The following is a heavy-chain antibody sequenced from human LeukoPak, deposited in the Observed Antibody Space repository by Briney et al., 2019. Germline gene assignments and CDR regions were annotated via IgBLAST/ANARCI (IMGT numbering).Heavy chain of an antibody. Sequence: PGGSLRLSCAAFGFTFSSSAMNWVRQAPGKGLEWVSSISSSSSYIDYADSVMGRFAISRDNAKNSLYLQMNSLRAEDTAVYYCSRDHTSGSYSFDYWGQGTLVTVSS. CDR2: ISSSSSYI. D-gene: IGHD3-22*01. CDR1: GFTFSSSA. V-gene: IGHV3-21*01. CDR3: SRDHTSGSYSFDY. J-gene: IGHJ4*02.